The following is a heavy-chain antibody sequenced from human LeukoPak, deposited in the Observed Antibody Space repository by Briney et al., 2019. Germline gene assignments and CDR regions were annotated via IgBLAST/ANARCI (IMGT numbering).Heavy chain of an antibody. Sequence: PSETLSLTCTVSGGSISSSSYYWGWIRQPPGKGLEWIGSIYYSGSTYYNPSLKSRVTISVDTSKNQFSLKLSSVTAADTAVYYCATQSGSYYDQLEDYWGQGTLVTVSS. J-gene: IGHJ4*02. V-gene: IGHV4-39*01. CDR2: IYYSGST. D-gene: IGHD1-26*01. CDR3: ATQSGSYYDQLEDY. CDR1: GGSISSSSYY.